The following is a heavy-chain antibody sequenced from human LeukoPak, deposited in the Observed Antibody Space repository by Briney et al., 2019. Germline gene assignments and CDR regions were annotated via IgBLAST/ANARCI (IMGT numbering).Heavy chain of an antibody. CDR3: AKSPLSGLWFGDY. CDR2: IWYDGSNK. J-gene: IGHJ4*02. CDR1: GFIFKTYA. Sequence: PGGSLRLSCAASGFIFKTYAMHWVRQAPGKGLEWVTMIWYDGSNKYYGDSVKGRFTISRDNSKNTMYLQMNSLRAEDTAVYYCAKSPLSGLWFGDYWGQGTLVTVSS. D-gene: IGHD3-10*01. V-gene: IGHV3-33*06.